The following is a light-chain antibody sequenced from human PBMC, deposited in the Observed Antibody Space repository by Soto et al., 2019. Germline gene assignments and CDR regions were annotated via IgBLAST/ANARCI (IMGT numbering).Light chain of an antibody. V-gene: IGKV3-20*01. Sequence: DIVLTQSPGTLSLSPGERATLSCRASQSLTSNSLAWFQQKSGQAPRLLIYGTSSRATGIPDRFSASGSGTDFTLTISRLEPDDFAVYYCHQYGSSPYTFGQATKLEIK. J-gene: IGKJ2*01. CDR1: QSLTSNS. CDR3: HQYGSSPYT. CDR2: GTS.